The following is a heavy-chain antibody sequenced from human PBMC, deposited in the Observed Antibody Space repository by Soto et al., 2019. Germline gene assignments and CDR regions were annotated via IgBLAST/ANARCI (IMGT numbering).Heavy chain of an antibody. D-gene: IGHD2-8*01. Sequence: PGGSLRLSCAASGFTFSGSAMHWVRQASGQGLEWVGRIRSKPNNYATAYAASVKGRFTISRDDSKNTTYLQMNSLKTEDTAVYYCTSLMVYVIGGDYYDMDVWGQGTTVTVSS. CDR1: GFTFSGSA. CDR2: IRSKPNNYAT. V-gene: IGHV3-73*01. J-gene: IGHJ6*02. CDR3: TSLMVYVIGGDYYDMDV.